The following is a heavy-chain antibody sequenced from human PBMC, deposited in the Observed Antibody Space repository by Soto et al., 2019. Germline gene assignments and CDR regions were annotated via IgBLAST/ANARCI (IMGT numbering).Heavy chain of an antibody. CDR3: ARGYSSGWYPLPFDY. Sequence: SVKVSCKASGYTFTGYYMHWVRQAPGQGLEWMGWINPNSGGTNYAQKFQGRVTMTRDTSISTAYMELSRLRSDDTAVYYCARGYSSGWYPLPFDYWGQGTLVTVSS. D-gene: IGHD6-19*01. CDR2: INPNSGGT. V-gene: IGHV1-2*02. J-gene: IGHJ4*02. CDR1: GYTFTGYY.